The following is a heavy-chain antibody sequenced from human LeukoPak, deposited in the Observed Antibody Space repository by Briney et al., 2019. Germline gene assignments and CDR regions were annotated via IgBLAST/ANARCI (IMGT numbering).Heavy chain of an antibody. V-gene: IGHV4-59*01. D-gene: IGHD2-2*01. CDR3: ARGGVVVPAAMSLDY. J-gene: IGHJ4*02. CDR1: GGSISSYY. CDR2: IYYSGST. Sequence: PSETLSLTCTVSGGSISSYYWSWIRQPPGKGLEWIGYIYYSGSTNYNPSLKSRVTISVDTSKNQFSLKLSSVTAADTAVYYCARGGVVVPAAMSLDYWGQGTLVTVSS.